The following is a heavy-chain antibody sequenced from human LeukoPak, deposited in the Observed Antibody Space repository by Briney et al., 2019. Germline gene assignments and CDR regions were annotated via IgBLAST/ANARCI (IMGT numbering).Heavy chain of an antibody. CDR2: IIPIFGTA. CDR1: GGTFSSYA. J-gene: IGHJ4*02. CDR3: ARDLYGSGSNY. V-gene: IGHV1-69*06. Sequence: GASVKVSCKAYGGTFSSYAISWVRQAPGQGLEWMGGIIPIFGTANYAQKFQGRVTITADKSTSTAYMELSSLRSEDTAVYYCARDLYGSGSNYWGQGTLVTVSS. D-gene: IGHD3-10*01.